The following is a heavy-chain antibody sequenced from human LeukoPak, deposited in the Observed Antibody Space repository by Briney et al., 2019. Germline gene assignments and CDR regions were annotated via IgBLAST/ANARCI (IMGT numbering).Heavy chain of an antibody. J-gene: IGHJ4*02. CDR2: ISNSGNTI. D-gene: IGHD3-16*01. CDR3: SRYRVITNDYFDS. CDR1: GFTFGDYY. Sequence: GGSLRLSCAASGFTFGDYYMTWIRQAPGKGLEWVSYISNSGNTIKEADSVKGRFTISRDNAQNSLFLQMKSLRAEDTAVYYCSRYRVITNDYFDSWGQGTLVTVSS. V-gene: IGHV3-11*01.